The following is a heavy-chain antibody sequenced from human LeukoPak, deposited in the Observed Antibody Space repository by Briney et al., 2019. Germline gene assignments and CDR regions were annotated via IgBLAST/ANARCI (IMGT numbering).Heavy chain of an antibody. V-gene: IGHV1-18*01. CDR1: GYTFTSYG. CDR2: ISAYNGNT. CDR3: ARSAGVTMVRGVSDY. Sequence: ASVKVSCRASGYTFTSYGISWVRQAPGQGLEWMGWISAYNGNTNYAQKLQGRVTMTTDTSTSTAYMELRSLRSDDTAVYYCARSAGVTMVRGVSDYWGQGTLVTVSS. J-gene: IGHJ4*02. D-gene: IGHD3-10*01.